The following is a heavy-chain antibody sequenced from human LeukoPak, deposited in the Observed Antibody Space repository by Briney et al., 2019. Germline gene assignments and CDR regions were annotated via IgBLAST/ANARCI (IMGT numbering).Heavy chain of an antibody. V-gene: IGHV1-2*02. Sequence: ASVKVSCKASGYTFTGYYMHWVRQAPGQGLEWIGWINPNSGGTNYAQKFQGRVTMTRDTSISTAYMELSRLRSDDTAVYYCARVYGSSWYGIDYWGQGTLVTVSS. CDR3: ARVYGSSWYGIDY. CDR1: GYTFTGYY. CDR2: INPNSGGT. D-gene: IGHD6-13*01. J-gene: IGHJ4*02.